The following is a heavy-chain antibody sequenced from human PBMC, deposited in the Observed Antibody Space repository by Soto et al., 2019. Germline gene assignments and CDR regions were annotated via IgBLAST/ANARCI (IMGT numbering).Heavy chain of an antibody. CDR2: IGSSSSST. Sequence: XESLRLSCSASGFTFSDYYMTWIRQAPGKGLEWVSYIGSSSSSTNYADSVKGRFIISRDNAKNSLYLQMNSLRVEDTAVYFCARGQNNPSYWGQGTLVTVSS. CDR3: ARGQNNPSY. V-gene: IGHV3-11*06. J-gene: IGHJ4*02. CDR1: GFTFSDYY.